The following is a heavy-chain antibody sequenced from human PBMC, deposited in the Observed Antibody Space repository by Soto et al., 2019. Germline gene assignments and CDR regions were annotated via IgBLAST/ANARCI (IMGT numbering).Heavy chain of an antibody. Sequence: QSGGSLRLSCEATGFTFSSHEMNWIRQTPGKRLEWLAKISGSGSTINYADSVKGRFTISRDNVQRTLHLQMDSLRVEDTGVYYCARGGVYWGRGTLVTVSS. V-gene: IGHV3-48*03. CDR1: GFTFSSHE. CDR2: ISGSGSTI. J-gene: IGHJ1*01. CDR3: ARGGVY. D-gene: IGHD2-8*01.